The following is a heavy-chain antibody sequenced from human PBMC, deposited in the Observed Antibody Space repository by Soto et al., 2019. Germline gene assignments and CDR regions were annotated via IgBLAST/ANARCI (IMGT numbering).Heavy chain of an antibody. CDR3: AKGIHYDFWRVPTYLDY. Sequence: PGGFLRLSCAASGFTFSSYSMHRVRQAPGKGLEWVAVISYDGSNKYYADSVKGRFTISRDNSKNTLYLQMNSLRAEDTAVYYCAKGIHYDFWRVPTYLDYWGQGT. CDR2: ISYDGSNK. J-gene: IGHJ4*02. CDR1: GFTFSSYS. V-gene: IGHV3-30*18. D-gene: IGHD3-3*01.